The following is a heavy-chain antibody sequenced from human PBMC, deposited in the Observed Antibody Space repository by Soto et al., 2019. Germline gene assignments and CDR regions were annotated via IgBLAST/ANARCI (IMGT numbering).Heavy chain of an antibody. CDR1: GFTFSGYW. Sequence: EVQLVESGGGLVQPGGSLRLSCAGSGFTFSGYWMHWVRQAPGKGPVWVSRLNPNGTFTTNADSVKGRFTISRDNAKNTVYLHMNSLRADDTAVYYCARGGTRTTYWGLSYNWGQGTLVTVSS. V-gene: IGHV3-74*01. CDR2: LNPNGTFT. CDR3: ARGGTRTTYWGLSYN. D-gene: IGHD7-27*01. J-gene: IGHJ4*02.